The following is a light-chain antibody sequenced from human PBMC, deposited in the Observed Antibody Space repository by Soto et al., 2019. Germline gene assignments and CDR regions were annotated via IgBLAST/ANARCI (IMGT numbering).Light chain of an antibody. CDR3: QQSYSTPIT. Sequence: DIKMTQSPSSLSASVGDRVTITCRASQSISSYLNWYQQKPGKAPKIMIYAASSLQSGVPSRFSGSGSGTDFTLTISSLQPEDVATYYCQQSYSTPITLGQGTRLEI. V-gene: IGKV1-39*01. J-gene: IGKJ5*01. CDR2: AAS. CDR1: QSISSY.